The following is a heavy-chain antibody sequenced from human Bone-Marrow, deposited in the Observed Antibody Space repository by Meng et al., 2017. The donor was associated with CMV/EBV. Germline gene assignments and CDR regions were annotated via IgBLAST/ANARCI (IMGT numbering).Heavy chain of an antibody. Sequence: SVNVSCKGSGFTFTGSAVQWVRQARGQGLEWIGWIVVGSGNTNYAQKFQERVTMTRDKSTSTAYMELSGLRSEDTALYYCASDPSGYCSDTHCPPPRSWGQGTRVTGSS. CDR3: ASDPSGYCSDTHCPPPRS. CDR2: IVVGSGNT. V-gene: IGHV1-58*01. CDR1: GFTFTGSA. D-gene: IGHD2-8*02. J-gene: IGHJ5*02.